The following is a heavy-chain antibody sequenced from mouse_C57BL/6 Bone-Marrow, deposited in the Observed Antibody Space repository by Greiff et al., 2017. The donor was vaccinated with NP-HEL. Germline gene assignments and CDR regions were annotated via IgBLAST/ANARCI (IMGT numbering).Heavy chain of an antibody. CDR3: ASLDSSGSFAY. D-gene: IGHD3-2*02. J-gene: IGHJ3*01. V-gene: IGHV1-19*01. CDR1: GYTFTDYY. Sequence: EVQLQQSGPVLVKPGASVKMSCKASGYTFTDYYMNWVKQSHGKSLEWIGVINPYNGGTSYNQKFKGKATLTVDKSSSTAYMELNSLTSEDSAVYYCASLDSSGSFAYWGQGTLVTVSA. CDR2: INPYNGGT.